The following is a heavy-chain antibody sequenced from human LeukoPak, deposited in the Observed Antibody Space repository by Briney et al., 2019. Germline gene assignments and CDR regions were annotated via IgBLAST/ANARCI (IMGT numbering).Heavy chain of an antibody. CDR3: ARVAAKTVDY. J-gene: IGHJ4*02. D-gene: IGHD2-15*01. V-gene: IGHV1-18*01. CDR1: GYTFTSYG. Sequence: GASVKVSCKASGYTFTSYGISWVRQAPGQGLEWMGWISAYNGNTKYAQRLQGRVTMTTDTSTTTAYVELRSLRSDDTAVYYCARVAAKTVDYWGQGTLVTVSS. CDR2: ISAYNGNT.